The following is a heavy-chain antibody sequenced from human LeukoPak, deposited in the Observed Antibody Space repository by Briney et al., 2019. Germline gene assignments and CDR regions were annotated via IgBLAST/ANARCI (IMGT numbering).Heavy chain of an antibody. D-gene: IGHD6-13*01. Sequence: NTGNPTYAQGFTGRFVFSLDTSVSTAYLQISSLKAEDTAVYYCARGGSSSWYGGGAFDIWGQGTMVTVSS. V-gene: IGHV7-4-1*02. J-gene: IGHJ3*02. CDR2: NTGNP. CDR3: ARGGSSSWYGGGAFDI.